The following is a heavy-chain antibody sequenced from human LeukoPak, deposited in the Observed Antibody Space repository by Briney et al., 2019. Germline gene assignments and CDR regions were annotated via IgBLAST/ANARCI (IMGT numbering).Heavy chain of an antibody. Sequence: ERSLRLSCASSVFSFITYAMHWIRHTPEKGLNLVSLIRGGGGGTYYAHSVKGLFVISRDDSNNTVSLQMSSLRAEDTAVYSCAKDHIRTQYNFFDPWGQGTLVIVSS. CDR2: IRGGGGGT. D-gene: IGHD2-2*01. J-gene: IGHJ5*02. V-gene: IGHV3-23*01. CDR1: VFSFITYA. CDR3: AKDHIRTQYNFFDP.